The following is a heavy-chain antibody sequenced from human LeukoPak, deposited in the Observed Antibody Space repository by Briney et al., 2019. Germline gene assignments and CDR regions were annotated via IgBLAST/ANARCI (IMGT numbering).Heavy chain of an antibody. V-gene: IGHV3-74*01. J-gene: IGHJ4*02. CDR1: GFTLSSYW. D-gene: IGHD3-3*01. CDR2: IKTDGSST. CDR3: VRGWSGYYAVDY. Sequence: GSLRLSCAASGFTLSSYWMHWVRQAPGKGLVWVSRIKTDGSSTNYADFVKGRFTISRDNAKNTVYLQMDSLRAEDMAVYYCVRGWSGYYAVDYWGQGTLVTVSS.